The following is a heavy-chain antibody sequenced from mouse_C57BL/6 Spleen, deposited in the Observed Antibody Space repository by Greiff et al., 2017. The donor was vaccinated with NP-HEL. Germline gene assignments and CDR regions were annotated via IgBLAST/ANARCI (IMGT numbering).Heavy chain of an antibody. D-gene: IGHD1-2*01. CDR2: ISYSGST. V-gene: IGHV3-2*02. CDR1: GYSITSGYG. J-gene: IGHJ2*01. Sequence: EVKLQESGPGLVKPSQSLSLTCTVTGYSITSGYGWNWIRQFPGNKLEWMGYISYSGSTNYNPSLKSRISITRDTSKNQFFLQSNSVTTEDTAKYYCPRTARIKYWGQGTTLTVSS. CDR3: PRTARIKY.